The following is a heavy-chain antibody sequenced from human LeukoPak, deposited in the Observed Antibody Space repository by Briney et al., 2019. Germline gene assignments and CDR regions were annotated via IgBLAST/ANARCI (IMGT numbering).Heavy chain of an antibody. CDR3: AKDRRYSGYSPIGGDY. CDR2: ISSSSSYI. Sequence: NPGRSLRLSCAASGFTFSTYSMNWVRQAPGKGLEWVSSISSSSSYIYYADSVKGRFTISRDNSKSTLYLQMNSLRAEDTAVYYCAKDRRYSGYSPIGGDYWGQGTLVTVSS. V-gene: IGHV3-21*01. J-gene: IGHJ4*02. CDR1: GFTFSTYS. D-gene: IGHD5-12*01.